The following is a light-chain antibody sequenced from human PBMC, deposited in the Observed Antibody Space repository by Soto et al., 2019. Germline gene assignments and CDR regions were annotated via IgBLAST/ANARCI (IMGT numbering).Light chain of an antibody. V-gene: IGKV3-15*01. CDR2: GAS. CDR3: KQYNNWPPIT. J-gene: IGKJ5*01. CDR1: QSVRIN. Sequence: EIVMTQSPATLSVSPGERATLSCRASQSVRINLAWYQQKPGQAPRLLIYGASTRATGIPARFSGSGSGTEFTLTISNLQSEDFAVYYCKQYNNWPPITFGQGTRLEIK.